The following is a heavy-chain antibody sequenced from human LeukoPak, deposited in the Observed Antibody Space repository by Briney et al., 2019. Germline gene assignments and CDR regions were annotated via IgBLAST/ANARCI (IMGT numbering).Heavy chain of an antibody. Sequence: SETLSLTCAVSGGSISSGGYSWSWIRQPPGKGLEWIGYIYHSGSTYYNPSLKSRVTISVDRSKNQFSLKLSSVTAADTAVYYCATGTVQLWSPGAFDIWGQGTMVTVSS. CDR1: GGSISSGGYS. V-gene: IGHV4-30-2*01. D-gene: IGHD5-18*01. J-gene: IGHJ3*02. CDR2: IYHSGST. CDR3: ATGTVQLWSPGAFDI.